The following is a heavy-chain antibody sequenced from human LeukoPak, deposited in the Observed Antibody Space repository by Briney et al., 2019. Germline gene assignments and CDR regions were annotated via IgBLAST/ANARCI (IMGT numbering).Heavy chain of an antibody. V-gene: IGHV4-39*01. CDR3: ARFATSGYLNYFDC. Sequence: SQTLSLTCTVSGGSISSGGYSWGWIRQPPGKGLEWIGSVYYSGITHHNPYYNPSLKSRVTISVDTSKNQFSLKLSSVTAADTAVYYCARFATSGYLNYFDCWGQGTLVTVSS. J-gene: IGHJ4*02. D-gene: IGHD3-22*01. CDR1: GGSISSGGYS. CDR2: VYYSGITHHNP.